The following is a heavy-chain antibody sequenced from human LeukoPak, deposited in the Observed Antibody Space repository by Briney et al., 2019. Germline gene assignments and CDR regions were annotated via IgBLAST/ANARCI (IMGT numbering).Heavy chain of an antibody. V-gene: IGHV3-7*01. Sequence: SGGSLRLSCAASGFTFSSYWMSWVRQAPGKGLEWVANIKQDGSEKYYVDSVKGRFTISRDNAKNSLYLQMNSLRAEDTAVYYCARHPPAGGFWSGYHYYYYYYMDVWGKGTTVTVSS. CDR3: ARHPPAGGFWSGYHYYYYYYMDV. J-gene: IGHJ6*03. CDR2: IKQDGSEK. CDR1: GFTFSSYW. D-gene: IGHD3-3*01.